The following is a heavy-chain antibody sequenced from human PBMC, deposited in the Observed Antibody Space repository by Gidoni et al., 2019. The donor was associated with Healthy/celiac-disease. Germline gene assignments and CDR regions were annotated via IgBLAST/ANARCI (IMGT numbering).Heavy chain of an antibody. Sequence: EVQLVESGGGLVKPGGSLRLSCAASGFPFSSYSRNWVGQAPGKGLDWVSSISSSSSYIYYADSVKGRFTISRDNAKNSRYLQMNSLRAEDTAVYYCARVAYYYDSSGYYYFDYWGQGTLVTVSS. V-gene: IGHV3-21*01. J-gene: IGHJ4*02. CDR1: GFPFSSYS. CDR2: ISSSSSYI. CDR3: ARVAYYYDSSGYYYFDY. D-gene: IGHD3-22*01.